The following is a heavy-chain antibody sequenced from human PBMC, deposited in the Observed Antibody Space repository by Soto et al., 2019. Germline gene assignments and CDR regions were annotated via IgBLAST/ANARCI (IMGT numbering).Heavy chain of an antibody. J-gene: IGHJ5*02. V-gene: IGHV1-46*02. D-gene: IGHD1-7*01. CDR1: GYTFNNYF. Sequence: QVQLVQSGAEVRKPGASVKVSCKASGYTFNNYFMHWVRQAPAQGLEWMGVITPSSGSTTYAQRFKGKLTINRDTSKSTGYMELRSLRSEDTAVYFCARDLVPIWNYVGLAPGAQHWFDPWGQGTLVTVSS. CDR3: ARDLVPIWNYVGLAPGAQHWFDP. CDR2: ITPSSGST.